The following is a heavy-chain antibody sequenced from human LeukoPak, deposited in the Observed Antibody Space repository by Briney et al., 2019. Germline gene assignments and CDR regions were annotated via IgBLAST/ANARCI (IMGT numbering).Heavy chain of an antibody. D-gene: IGHD6-13*01. CDR3: ARGVAAAGTTLDY. Sequence: GGSLRLSCAASGLTVSSSYMTWVRQAPGKGLEWVSVIYSGGTTYYADSVKGRFTISRDNSKNTLYLQMNSLRDEDTAVYYCARGVAAAGTTLDYWGQGTLVTVSS. CDR1: GLTVSSSY. J-gene: IGHJ4*02. V-gene: IGHV3-66*01. CDR2: IYSGGTT.